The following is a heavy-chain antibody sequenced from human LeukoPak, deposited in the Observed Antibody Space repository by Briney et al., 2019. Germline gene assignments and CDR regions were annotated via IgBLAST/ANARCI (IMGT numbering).Heavy chain of an antibody. D-gene: IGHD2-15*01. Sequence: GGSLRLSCAAPGFTFSSYAMHWVRQAPGKGLEWVAVISYDGSNKYYADSVKGRFTISRDNSKNTLYLQMNSLRAEDTAVYYCARDPTAYCSGGSCFGDYWGQGTLVTVSS. CDR3: ARDPTAYCSGGSCFGDY. J-gene: IGHJ4*02. CDR2: ISYDGSNK. CDR1: GFTFSSYA. V-gene: IGHV3-30-3*01.